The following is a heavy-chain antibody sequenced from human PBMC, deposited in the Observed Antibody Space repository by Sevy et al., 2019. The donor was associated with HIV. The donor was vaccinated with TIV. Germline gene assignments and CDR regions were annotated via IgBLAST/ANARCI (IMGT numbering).Heavy chain of an antibody. V-gene: IGHV3-23*01. J-gene: IGHJ4*02. D-gene: IGHD2-8*01. CDR1: GFDFSIYS. CDR3: AREGCTKPHDY. Sequence: GGFLRLSCAASGFDFSIYSMSWVRQAPGKGLEWVSTLSFSCGKINYADSVKGRFTISRDNSKSSVYLQMNNMRVEDTAVYYCAREGCTKPHDYWGQGTLVTVSS. CDR2: LSFSCGKI.